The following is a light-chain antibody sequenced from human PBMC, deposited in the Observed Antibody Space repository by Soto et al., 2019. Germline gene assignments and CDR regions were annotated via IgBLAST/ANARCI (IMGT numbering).Light chain of an antibody. CDR1: QSVKTF. CDR3: QQRSHWPPIT. CDR2: DAS. Sequence: EIVLTQSPATLSLSPGERATLSCRASQSVKTFLLWYQHRPGQAPRVLIYDASHRATGIPARFRGSGSGTDFSLTISSLQPEDAGIYYCQQRSHWPPITFGGGKRLEV. V-gene: IGKV3-11*01. J-gene: IGKJ5*01.